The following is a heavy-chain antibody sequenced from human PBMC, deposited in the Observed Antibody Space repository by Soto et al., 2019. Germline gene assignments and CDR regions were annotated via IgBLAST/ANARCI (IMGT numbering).Heavy chain of an antibody. D-gene: IGHD2-2*03. CDR1: GGTFSSYA. J-gene: IGHJ6*02. CDR3: ARSGYCSSTSCYPAWGYYYYGMDV. V-gene: IGHV1-69*13. CDR2: IIPIFGTA. Sequence: ASVKVSCKASGGTFSSYAIGWVRQAPGQGLEWMGGIIPIFGTANYAQKFQGRVTITADESTSTAYMELSSLRSEDTAVYYCARSGYCSSTSCYPAWGYYYYGMDVWGQGTTVTVSS.